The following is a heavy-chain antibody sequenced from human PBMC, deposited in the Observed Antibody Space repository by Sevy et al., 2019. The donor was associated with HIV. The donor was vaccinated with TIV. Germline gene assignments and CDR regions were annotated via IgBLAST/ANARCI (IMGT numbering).Heavy chain of an antibody. CDR1: GFTFSGSA. Sequence: GGSLRLSCAASGFTFSGSAMHWVRQASGKGLEWVGRIRSKANSYATAYAASVKGRFTISRDDSKNTAYLQMNSLKTEDTAVYYCTTDYDCVWGSYRYPPSWGQGTLVTVSS. CDR2: IRSKANSYAT. V-gene: IGHV3-73*01. J-gene: IGHJ5*02. D-gene: IGHD3-16*02. CDR3: TTDYDCVWGSYRYPPS.